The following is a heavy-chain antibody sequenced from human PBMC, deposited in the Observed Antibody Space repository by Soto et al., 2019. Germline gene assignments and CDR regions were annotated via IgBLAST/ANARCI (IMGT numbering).Heavy chain of an antibody. Sequence: ASVKVSCKASGYTFTSYGISWVRQAPGQGLEWMGWISAYNGNTNYAQKLQGRVTMTTDTSTSTAYMELRSLRSDDTAVYYCASSNYDFWSGYSLNYYYYGMEVWGQGTTVTVSS. V-gene: IGHV1-18*04. CDR2: ISAYNGNT. D-gene: IGHD3-3*01. CDR3: ASSNYDFWSGYSLNYYYYGMEV. CDR1: GYTFTSYG. J-gene: IGHJ6*02.